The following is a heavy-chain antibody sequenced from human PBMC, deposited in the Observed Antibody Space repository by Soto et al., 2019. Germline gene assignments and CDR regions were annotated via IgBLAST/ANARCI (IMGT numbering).Heavy chain of an antibody. D-gene: IGHD1-1*01. Sequence: QVQLQESGPGLVKPSETLSLTCTVSGGSISPFYWSWIRQAPGKGLEWIGYVFYTGTTNYNPSLKSRLSISVDTSKNQFSLKLTSVTASDTAVYFCARRSNEFDFWGQGALVTVSS. CDR1: GGSISPFY. V-gene: IGHV4-59*08. CDR3: ARRSNEFDF. J-gene: IGHJ5*01. CDR2: VFYTGTT.